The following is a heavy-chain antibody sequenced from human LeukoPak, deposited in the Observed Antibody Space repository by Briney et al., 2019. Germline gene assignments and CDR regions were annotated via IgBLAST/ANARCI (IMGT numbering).Heavy chain of an antibody. CDR1: GFTFSSYA. V-gene: IGHV3-64*01. CDR3: ARAIGGDSSGYFGGDY. D-gene: IGHD3-22*01. J-gene: IGHJ4*02. CDR2: ISSNGGSA. Sequence: GGSLRLSCAASGFTFSSYAMHWVRQAPGKGLEYVSAISSNGGSAYYANSVKGRFTISRDNSKNTLYLQMGSLRAEDIAVYYCARAIGGDSSGYFGGDYWGQGTLVTVSS.